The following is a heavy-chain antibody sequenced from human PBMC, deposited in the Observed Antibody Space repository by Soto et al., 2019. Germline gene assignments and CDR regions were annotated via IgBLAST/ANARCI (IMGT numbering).Heavy chain of an antibody. CDR3: AKDKPGTTSFDY. CDR2: INDRGDTT. D-gene: IGHD1-1*01. J-gene: IGHJ4*02. Sequence: LXVSCAASLFIIHIDALSWVRQAPGKGLEWVAAINDRGDTTHYADSVKGRFTISRDTSKNTLYLQMNTLRAEDTAVYYCAKDKPGTTSFDYWGRGTLVTVSS. V-gene: IGHV3-23*01. CDR1: LFIIHIDA.